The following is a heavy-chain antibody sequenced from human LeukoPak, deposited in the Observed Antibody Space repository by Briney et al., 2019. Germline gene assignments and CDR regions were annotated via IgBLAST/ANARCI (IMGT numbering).Heavy chain of an antibody. V-gene: IGHV1-69*06. J-gene: IGHJ6*02. Sequence: SVKVSRKASVCSFSSYAFILLRLAPAPGREWLGVIMPIFVTANYAQKFHGKVTITADKSTSKASMQLRSLRTEDTAVYYCARFLQNCSGGSGYSTRYYYDCGMDVWGQGTTVTVSS. D-gene: IGHD2-15*01. CDR3: ARFLQNCSGGSGYSTRYYYDCGMDV. CDR2: IMPIFVTA. CDR1: VCSFSSYA.